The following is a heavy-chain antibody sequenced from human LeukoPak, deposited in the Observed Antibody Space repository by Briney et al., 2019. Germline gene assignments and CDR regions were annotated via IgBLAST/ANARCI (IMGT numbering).Heavy chain of an antibody. V-gene: IGHV3-53*01. CDR1: GFAVSSNY. J-gene: IGHJ4*02. CDR3: ARRPGN. CDR2: IYSGGAI. Sequence: GGSLRLSCVASGFAVSSNYMSWVRQAPGKGLEWVSLIYSGGAIRYADSVKGRFTISRDSSKNTLFLQMNDLTVEDTARYYCARRPGNWGQGILVTVSS. D-gene: IGHD1-14*01.